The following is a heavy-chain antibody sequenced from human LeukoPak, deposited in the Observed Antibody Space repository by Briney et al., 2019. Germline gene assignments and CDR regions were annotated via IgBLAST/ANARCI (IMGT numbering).Heavy chain of an antibody. V-gene: IGHV1-2*02. Sequence: ASVKVSCKASGYTFTGYYMHWVRQAPGQGLEWMGWINPNSGGTNYAQKFQGRVTMTRDTSTSTVYMELSSLRSEDTAVYYCARPDYGGNSPDYWGQGTLVTVSS. J-gene: IGHJ4*02. CDR1: GYTFTGYY. D-gene: IGHD4-23*01. CDR3: ARPDYGGNSPDY. CDR2: INPNSGGT.